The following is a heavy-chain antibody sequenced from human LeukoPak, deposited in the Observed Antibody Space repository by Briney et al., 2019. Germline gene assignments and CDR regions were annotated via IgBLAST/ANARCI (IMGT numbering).Heavy chain of an antibody. CDR1: GGTFSSYA. J-gene: IGHJ4*02. D-gene: IGHD2-2*02. CDR2: IIPIFGTA. Sequence: ASVKVSCKASGGTFSSYAISWVRQAPGQGLEWMGGIIPIFGTANYAQKFQGRVTITTDESTSTAYMELSSLRSEDTAVYYCASKYCSSTSCYTGFDHWGQGTLVTVSS. V-gene: IGHV1-69*05. CDR3: ASKYCSSTSCYTGFDH.